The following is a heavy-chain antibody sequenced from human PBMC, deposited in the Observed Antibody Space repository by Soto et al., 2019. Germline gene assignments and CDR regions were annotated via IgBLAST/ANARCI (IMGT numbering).Heavy chain of an antibody. D-gene: IGHD1-26*01. CDR1: GGSFSGYY. Sequence: SETLSLTCAVYGGSFSGYYWSWIRQPPGKGLEWIGEINHSGSTNYNPSLKSRVTISVDTSKNQFSLKLSSVTAADTAVYYCARSRKEGALSRDNWFDPWGQGTLVTVSS. CDR3: ARSRKEGALSRDNWFDP. CDR2: INHSGST. V-gene: IGHV4-34*01. J-gene: IGHJ5*02.